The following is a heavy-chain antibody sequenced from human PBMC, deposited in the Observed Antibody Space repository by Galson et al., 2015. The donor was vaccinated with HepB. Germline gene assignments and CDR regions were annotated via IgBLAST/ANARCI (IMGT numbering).Heavy chain of an antibody. V-gene: IGHV3-33*01. CDR1: GFTFSSYG. J-gene: IGHJ5*02. CDR2: IWYDGSNK. D-gene: IGHD6-19*01. Sequence: SLRLSCAASGFTFSSYGMHWVRQAPGKGLEWVAVIWYDGSNKYYADSVKGRFTISRDNSKNTLYLQMNSLRAEDTAVYYCARGVRYITWVGDSSGSNWFDPWGQGTLVTVSS. CDR3: ARGVRYITWVGDSSGSNWFDP.